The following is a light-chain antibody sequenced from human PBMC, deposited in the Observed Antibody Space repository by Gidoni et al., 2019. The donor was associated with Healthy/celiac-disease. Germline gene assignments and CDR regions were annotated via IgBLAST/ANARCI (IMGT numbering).Light chain of an antibody. CDR3: QQRSNWPPAT. CDR1: QSVSSY. CDR2: DAS. J-gene: IGKJ1*01. Sequence: EIVLTQSPATLSLSPGERATPSCRASQSVSSYLAWYQQKPGQAPRLLIYDASNRATGIPARVSGSGSGTDFTLTISSLEPEDFAVYYCQQRSNWPPATFGQGTKVEIK. V-gene: IGKV3-11*01.